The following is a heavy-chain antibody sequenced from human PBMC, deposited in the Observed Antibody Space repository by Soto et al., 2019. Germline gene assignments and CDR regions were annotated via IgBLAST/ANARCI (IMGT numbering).Heavy chain of an antibody. CDR2: LSDSGGHT. CDR3: AKHSQSVLVSAARVYGMDV. V-gene: IGHV3-23*01. CDR1: GFTFSSYA. D-gene: IGHD2-2*01. Sequence: VGSLRLSFAASGFTFSSYAMTWVRQAPLKGLYWVATLSDSGGHTYCADSVNVRFSMSRDNSKNTLYPQMNSLRAEDTAVYYCAKHSQSVLVSAARVYGMDVWGQGTTVTVPS. J-gene: IGHJ6*02.